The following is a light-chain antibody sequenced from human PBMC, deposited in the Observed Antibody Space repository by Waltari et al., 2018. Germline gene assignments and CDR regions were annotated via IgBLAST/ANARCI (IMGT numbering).Light chain of an antibody. CDR2: SNK. V-gene: IGLV1-44*01. CDR3: AAWDDSPNGYWV. J-gene: IGLJ3*02. CDR1: SSNIGSNT. Sequence: QSVLTQPPSASGTPGQRVTISCSGSSSNIGSNTVNWYQQLPGTAPKLLIYSNKQRPSGVPDRFSGSKAGTSASLAISGLQSEDEADYYCAAWDDSPNGYWVFGGGTKLTVL.